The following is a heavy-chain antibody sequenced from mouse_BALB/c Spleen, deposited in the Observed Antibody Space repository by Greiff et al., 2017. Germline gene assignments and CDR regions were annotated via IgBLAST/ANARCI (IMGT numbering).Heavy chain of an antibody. Sequence: VQLKESGPGLVKPSQSLSLTCTVTGYSITSDYAWNWIRQFPGNKLEWMGYISYSGSTSYNPSLKSRISITRDTSKNQFFLQLNSVTTEDTATYYCARSSYYYGPAWFAYWGQGTLVTVSA. CDR2: ISYSGST. V-gene: IGHV3-2*02. D-gene: IGHD1-1*01. CDR1: GYSITSDYA. J-gene: IGHJ3*01. CDR3: ARSSYYYGPAWFAY.